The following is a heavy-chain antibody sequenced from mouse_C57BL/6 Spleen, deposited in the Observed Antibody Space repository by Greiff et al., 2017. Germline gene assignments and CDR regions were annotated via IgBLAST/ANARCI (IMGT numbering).Heavy chain of an antibody. CDR2: ISRGRSTI. D-gene: IGHD4-1*01. J-gene: IGHJ2*01. CDR3: ARTGPFDY. V-gene: IGHV5-17*01. CDR1: GFTFSDSG. Sequence: EVHLVESGGGLVKPGGSLKLSCAASGFTFSDSGMHWVRQAPEKGLEWVAYISRGRSTIYYADTVKGRFTISRDNAKNTLFLQRTSLRSEDTAMYYCARTGPFDYWGQGTTLTVAS.